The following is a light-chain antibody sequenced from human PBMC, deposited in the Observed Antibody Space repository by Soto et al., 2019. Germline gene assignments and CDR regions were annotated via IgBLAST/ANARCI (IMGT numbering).Light chain of an antibody. CDR3: QQYGSSRRT. CDR1: QSVSSR. J-gene: IGKJ1*01. V-gene: IGKV3-20*01. CDR2: AAS. Sequence: EIVMTQSPATLSMSPGEGATLSGRASQSVSSRLAWYQRKPGQAPRLLIYAASSRATGIPDRFIGSGSGTDFTLTISRLEPEDFAVYYCQQYGSSRRTFGQGTKVDNK.